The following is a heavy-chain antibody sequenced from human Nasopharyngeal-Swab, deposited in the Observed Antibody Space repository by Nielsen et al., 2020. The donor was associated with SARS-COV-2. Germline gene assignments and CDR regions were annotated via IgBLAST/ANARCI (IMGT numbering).Heavy chain of an antibody. CDR2: INPSGGST. J-gene: IGHJ4*02. Sequence: ASVKVSCKASGYTFTNHFMHWVRQAPGQGLEWMGMINPSGGSTGHAQNFQGRVTVTRDTSTSTVYMELSRLSSEHTAVYYCARGYSYGLAYWGQGTLVTVSP. CDR1: GYTFTNHF. V-gene: IGHV1-46*01. D-gene: IGHD5-18*01. CDR3: ARGYSYGLAY.